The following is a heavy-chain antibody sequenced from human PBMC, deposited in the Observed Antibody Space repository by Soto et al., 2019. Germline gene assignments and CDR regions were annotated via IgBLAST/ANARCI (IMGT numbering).Heavy chain of an antibody. J-gene: IGHJ4*02. CDR3: AWYRSSSDLDY. D-gene: IGHD6-6*01. CDR1: GFTVSSYS. CDR2: ISSSSSTI. V-gene: IGHV3-48*01. Sequence: PGGSLRLSCAASGFTVSSYSMNWVRQAPGKGLEWVSYISSSSSTIYYADSVKGRFTISRDNAKNSLYLQMNSLRAEDTAVYYCAWYRSSSDLDYWGQETLVTVSS.